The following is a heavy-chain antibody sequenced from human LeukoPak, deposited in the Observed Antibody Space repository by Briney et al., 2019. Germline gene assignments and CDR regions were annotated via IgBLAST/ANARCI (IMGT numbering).Heavy chain of an antibody. V-gene: IGHV4-59*01. Sequence: KSSETLSLTCTVSGVPINNYYWSWIRQPPGKGLEWIGFIYYSGSTNYNPSLKSRLTISVDTSKNQFSLKLSSVTAADTAVYYCARYGSGSYHFDYWGQGTLVTVSS. J-gene: IGHJ4*02. CDR2: IYYSGST. CDR1: GVPINNYY. D-gene: IGHD3-10*01. CDR3: ARYGSGSYHFDY.